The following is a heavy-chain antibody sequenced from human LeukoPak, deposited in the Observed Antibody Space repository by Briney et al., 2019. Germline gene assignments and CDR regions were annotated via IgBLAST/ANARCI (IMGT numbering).Heavy chain of an antibody. D-gene: IGHD6-13*01. Sequence: GGTLRLSCAASGITFSSYGMSWVRQVPGKGLEWVSSISHTGGSPYYADSVKGRFAVSRDNSKNTLYLQMNSLRAEDTAVYYCARGVLAAAGIPYFDYWGQGTLVTVSS. J-gene: IGHJ4*02. CDR3: ARGVLAAAGIPYFDY. V-gene: IGHV3-23*01. CDR1: GITFSSYG. CDR2: ISHTGGSP.